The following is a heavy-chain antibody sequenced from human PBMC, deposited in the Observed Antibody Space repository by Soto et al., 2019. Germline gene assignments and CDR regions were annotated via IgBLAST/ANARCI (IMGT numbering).Heavy chain of an antibody. J-gene: IGHJ4*02. D-gene: IGHD3-10*01. CDR1: GFTISRNY. Sequence: EVQLVESGGGLVQPGGSLRLSCAASGFTISRNYMSWVRQAPGKGLECVSVIYGGDNTYYADSVKGRFTISRHNSKNTLYLQMNSLRPQDTAVYYCTRDPFGDQDLAAWSHWGQGTLVTVSS. CDR2: IYGGDNT. CDR3: TRDPFGDQDLAAWSH. V-gene: IGHV3-53*04.